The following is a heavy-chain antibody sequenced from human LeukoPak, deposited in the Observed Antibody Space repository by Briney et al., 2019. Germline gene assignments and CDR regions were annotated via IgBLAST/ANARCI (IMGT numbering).Heavy chain of an antibody. V-gene: IGHV1-8*02. D-gene: IGHD3-9*01. CDR1: GYTFSSYG. CDR2: MNPNSGNT. CDR3: ARGEGGNYDILTGYISHHYFDY. J-gene: IGHJ4*02. Sequence: GASVKVSCKSSGYTFSSYGFTWVRQAPGQGLEWMGWMNPNSGNTGYAQKFQGRVTMTRNTSISTAYMELSSLRSEDTAVYYCARGEGGNYDILTGYISHHYFDYWGQGTLVTVSS.